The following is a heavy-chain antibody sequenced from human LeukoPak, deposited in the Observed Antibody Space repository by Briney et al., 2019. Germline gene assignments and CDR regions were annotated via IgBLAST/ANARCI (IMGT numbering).Heavy chain of an antibody. J-gene: IGHJ3*02. V-gene: IGHV3-33*01. Sequence: GRSLRLSCAASGFTFSSYGMHWVRQAPGKGLEWVAVIWYDGSNKYYADSVKGRFTTSRDNSKNTLYLQMNSLRAEDTAVYYCARSYYDSSGYYSNAFDIWGQGTMVTVSS. CDR3: ARSYYDSSGYYSNAFDI. CDR2: IWYDGSNK. D-gene: IGHD3-22*01. CDR1: GFTFSSYG.